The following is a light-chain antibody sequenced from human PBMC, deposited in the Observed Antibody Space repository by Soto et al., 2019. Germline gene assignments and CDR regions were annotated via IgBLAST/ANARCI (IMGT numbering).Light chain of an antibody. J-gene: IGKJ1*01. V-gene: IGKV3-20*01. CDR3: HQYGDSPT. Sequence: EIVLTQSPGTLSLSPGERATVSCRASQSVGSSFLAWYQQKPGQAPRLLIFGASSRATGIPDRFSGSGSGTDFPLTISRLEPEDFAVYYCHQYGDSPTFGQGTKVEIK. CDR1: QSVGSSF. CDR2: GAS.